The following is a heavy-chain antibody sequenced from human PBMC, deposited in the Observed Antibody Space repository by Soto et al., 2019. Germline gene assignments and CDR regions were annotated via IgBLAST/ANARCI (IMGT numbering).Heavy chain of an antibody. D-gene: IGHD3-10*01. V-gene: IGHV3-48*02. CDR3: ARSSGEGVRARWFGESHYYYGMDV. CDR2: ISSSSSTI. CDR1: GFTFSSYS. J-gene: IGHJ6*02. Sequence: GGSLRLSCAASGFTFSSYSMNWVRQAPGKGLEWVSYISSSSSTIYYADSVKGRFTISRDNAKNSLYLQMNSLRDEDTAVYYCARSSGEGVRARWFGESHYYYGMDVWGQGTTVTVSS.